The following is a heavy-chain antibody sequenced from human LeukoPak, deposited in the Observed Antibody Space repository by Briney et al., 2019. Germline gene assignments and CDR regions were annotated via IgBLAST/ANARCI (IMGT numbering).Heavy chain of an antibody. J-gene: IGHJ3*02. CDR3: ARANLWFGARAAFDI. Sequence: QPGGSLRLSCAASGFTVSSNYMSWVRQARGKGLEWVSVIYSGGSTYYGDSVEGRFTISRDNSKNTTYLQMISLKAEDTAVYYCARANLWFGARAAFDIWGQGAMGTVSS. V-gene: IGHV3-66*01. CDR1: GFTVSSNY. CDR2: IYSGGST. D-gene: IGHD3-10*01.